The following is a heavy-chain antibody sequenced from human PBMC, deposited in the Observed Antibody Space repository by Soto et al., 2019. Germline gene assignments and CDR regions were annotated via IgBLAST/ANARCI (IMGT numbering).Heavy chain of an antibody. J-gene: IGHJ6*03. D-gene: IGHD6-6*01. CDR1: GYSFTNYA. Sequence: QVHLVQAGAEVKKPGGSVKVSCKASGYSFTNYAIHWVRQAPGQRLEGMGWINTDNGDTKYSPKFQGRVTVTRDTSASTAYMDLSSLRSEDTAVYYCARDGLFSIAARVLDYMDVWGKGTTVTVSS. CDR2: INTDNGDT. V-gene: IGHV1-3*04. CDR3: ARDGLFSIAARVLDYMDV.